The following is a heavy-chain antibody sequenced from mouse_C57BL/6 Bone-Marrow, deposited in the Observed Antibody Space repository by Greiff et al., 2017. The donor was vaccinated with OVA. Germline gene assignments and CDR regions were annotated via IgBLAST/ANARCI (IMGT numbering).Heavy chain of an antibody. CDR2: INPGSGGT. J-gene: IGHJ2*01. CDR3: AKTAQAPDYFDY. D-gene: IGHD3-2*02. V-gene: IGHV1-54*01. Sequence: VQLQQSGAELVRPGTSVKVSCKASGYAFTNYLIAWVKQRPGQGLEWIGVINPGSGGTNYNEKFKGKATLTADKSSSTAYMQLSSLTSEDSAVYFCAKTAQAPDYFDYWGQGTTLTVSS. CDR1: GYAFTNYL.